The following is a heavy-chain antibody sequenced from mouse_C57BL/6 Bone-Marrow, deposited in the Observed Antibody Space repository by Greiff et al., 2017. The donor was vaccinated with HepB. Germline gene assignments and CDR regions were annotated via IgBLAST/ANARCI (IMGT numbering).Heavy chain of an antibody. V-gene: IGHV14-4*01. CDR3: TVYGNYPYFDY. D-gene: IGHD2-1*01. Sequence: VQLQQSGAELVRPGASVKLSCTASGFNIKDYYMHWVKQRPEQGLEWIGWIDPENGDTEYASKFQGKATITADTSSNTAYLQLSSLTSEDTAVYYCTVYGNYPYFDYWGQGTTLTVSS. J-gene: IGHJ2*01. CDR1: GFNIKDYY. CDR2: IDPENGDT.